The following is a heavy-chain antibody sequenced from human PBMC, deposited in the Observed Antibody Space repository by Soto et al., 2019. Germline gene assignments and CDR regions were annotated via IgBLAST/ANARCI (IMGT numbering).Heavy chain of an antibody. V-gene: IGHV1-2*02. CDR1: RYTFTGYY. CDR3: AREGEALEWPDIWVDYYGMDV. D-gene: IGHD3-3*01. Sequence: ASVKGSCKASRYTFTGYYMHWVRQAPVQGLEWMGWINPNSGGTNYAQKFQGRVTMTRDTSISTAYMELSSLRSEDTAVYYCAREGEALEWPDIWVDYYGMDVWGQGTTVTVSS. CDR2: INPNSGGT. J-gene: IGHJ6*02.